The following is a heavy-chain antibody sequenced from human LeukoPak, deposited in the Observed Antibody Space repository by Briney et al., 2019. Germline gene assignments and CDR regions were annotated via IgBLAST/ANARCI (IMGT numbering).Heavy chain of an antibody. CDR3: AKPPKEGLATEYFQH. V-gene: IGHV3-30*18. J-gene: IGHJ1*01. CDR1: GFTFTTYG. Sequence: GGSLRLSCAASGFTFTTYGMHWVRQAPGKGLEWVAVISYDGSNKFYADSVKGRFTISRDNSKNTLYLQMNSLRAEDTALYYCAKPPKEGLATEYFQHWGQGTLVTVSS. CDR2: ISYDGSNK.